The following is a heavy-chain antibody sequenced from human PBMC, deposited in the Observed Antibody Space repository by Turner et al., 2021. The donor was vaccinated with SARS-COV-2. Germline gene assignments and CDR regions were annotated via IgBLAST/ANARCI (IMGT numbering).Heavy chain of an antibody. CDR2: IHYSGST. J-gene: IGHJ6*02. V-gene: IGHV4-59*08. CDR1: GGSISSYY. Sequence: QVQLHESGPGLVKPSETLSLTCTVSGGSISSYYWSWIRQPPGKGLEWIGYIHYSGSTNYNPSLKSRVTISVDTSKNQFSLKLSSVTAADTAVYYCARHGFSGWDGGGMDVWGQGTTVTVSS. D-gene: IGHD6-19*01. CDR3: ARHGFSGWDGGGMDV.